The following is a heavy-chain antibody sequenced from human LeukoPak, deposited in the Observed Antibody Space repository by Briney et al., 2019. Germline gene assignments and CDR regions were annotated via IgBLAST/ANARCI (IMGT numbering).Heavy chain of an antibody. D-gene: IGHD2-2*02. J-gene: IGHJ4*02. CDR3: ARAAYDYTVYPLRPLDLDY. CDR2: ISSSGSTI. V-gene: IGHV3-11*04. CDR1: GFTFSDYY. Sequence: GGSLRLSCAASGFTFSDYYMSWIRQAPGKGLEWVSYISSSGSTIHYADSVKGRFTISRDNAKNSLYLQMNSLRAEDTAFYYCARAAYDYTVYPLRPLDLDYWGQGTLVTVSS.